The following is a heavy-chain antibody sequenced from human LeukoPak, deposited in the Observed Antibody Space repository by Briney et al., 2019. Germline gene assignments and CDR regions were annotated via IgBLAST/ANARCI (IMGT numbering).Heavy chain of an antibody. CDR2: ISGSGGST. CDR3: AKDEYQLLSLYYYYYMDV. J-gene: IGHJ6*03. Sequence: GGSLRLSCAASGFTFTTYAMSWVRQAPGKGLEWVSAISGSGGSTYYADSVKGRFTISRDNSKNTLYLQMSSLRAEDTAVYYCAKDEYQLLSLYYYYYMDVWGKGTTVTVSS. D-gene: IGHD2-2*01. CDR1: GFTFTTYA. V-gene: IGHV3-23*01.